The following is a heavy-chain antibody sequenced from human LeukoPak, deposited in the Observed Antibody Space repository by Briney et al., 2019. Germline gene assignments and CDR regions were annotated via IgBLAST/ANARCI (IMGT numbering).Heavy chain of an antibody. D-gene: IGHD6-13*01. V-gene: IGHV4-39*02. CDR1: GGSISSSSYY. Sequence: SETLSLTCTVSGGSISSSSYYWGWIRQPPGKGLEWIGSIYYSGSTYYNPSLKSRVTISVDTSKNQFSLKLSSVTAADTAVYYCARDDSSSWYSMSAIFDYWGQGTLVTVSS. CDR3: ARDDSSSWYSMSAIFDY. CDR2: IYYSGST. J-gene: IGHJ4*02.